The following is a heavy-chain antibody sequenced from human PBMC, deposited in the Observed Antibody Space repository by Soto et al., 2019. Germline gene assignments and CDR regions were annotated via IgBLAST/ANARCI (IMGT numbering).Heavy chain of an antibody. CDR2: IKQDGSEK. CDR3: ARSRRTMIVVGSSGMDV. V-gene: IGHV3-7*03. CDR1: GFTFSSYW. J-gene: IGHJ6*02. Sequence: PGGSLRLSCAASGFTFSSYWMSWVRQAPGKGLEWVANIKQDGSEKYYVDSVKGRFTISRDNAKNSLYLQMNSLRAEDTAVYYCARSRRTMIVVGSSGMDVWGQGTTVTVSS. D-gene: IGHD3-22*01.